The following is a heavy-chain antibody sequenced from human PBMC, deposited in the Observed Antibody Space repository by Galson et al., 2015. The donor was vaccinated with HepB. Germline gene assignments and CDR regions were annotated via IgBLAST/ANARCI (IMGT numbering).Heavy chain of an antibody. D-gene: IGHD3-22*01. CDR2: IRSKTDGETT. CDR3: TTAQRSAYYYDTRGYYDYFDY. V-gene: IGHV3-15*01. CDR1: GFTFSNVW. Sequence: SLRLSCAASGFTFSNVWMSWVRQAPGKGLEWVGRIRSKTDGETTDFAAPVRGRFTISRDDSKNTLYLQMDSLKNADTAVYYCTTAQRSAYYYDTRGYYDYFDYWGQGTQATVSS. J-gene: IGHJ4*02.